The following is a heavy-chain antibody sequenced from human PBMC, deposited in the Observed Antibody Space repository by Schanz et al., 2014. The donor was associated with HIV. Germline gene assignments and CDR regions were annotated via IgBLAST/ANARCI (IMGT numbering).Heavy chain of an antibody. CDR2: ISYDGSNK. CDR1: GFTFSTYG. V-gene: IGHV3-30*03. D-gene: IGHD3-16*01. CDR3: ARVANWDYYGMDV. J-gene: IGHJ6*02. Sequence: QVQLVESGGGVVQPGRSLRLSCAASGFTFSTYGMHWVRQGPGKGLEWVAFISYDGSNKYYADSVKGRFTISRDNSKNTLCLQMNSLRCEDTAVYYCARVANWDYYGMDVWGRGTTVTVSS.